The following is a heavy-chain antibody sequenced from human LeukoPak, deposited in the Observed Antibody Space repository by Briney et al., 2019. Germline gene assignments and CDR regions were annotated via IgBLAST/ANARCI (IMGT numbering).Heavy chain of an antibody. D-gene: IGHD1-1*01. CDR3: ARARRTKDGLDSAFDI. J-gene: IGHJ3*02. Sequence: GGSLRLSCAASGFTFSSYDMHWVRQATGKGLEWVSAIGTAGDTYYPGSVKGRFTISRENAKNSLYLQMNSLRAGDTAVYYCARARRTKDGLDSAFDIWGQGTMVTVSS. CDR1: GFTFSSYD. CDR2: IGTAGDT. V-gene: IGHV3-13*01.